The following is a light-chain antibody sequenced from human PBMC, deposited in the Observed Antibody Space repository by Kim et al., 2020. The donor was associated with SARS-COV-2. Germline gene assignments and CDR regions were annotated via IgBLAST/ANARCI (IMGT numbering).Light chain of an antibody. CDR3: SSYTSSSYV. V-gene: IGLV2-14*03. Sequence: QSALTQPASVSGSPGQSITISCTGTSSDVGGYNYVSWYQQHPGKAPKLMIYDVSNRPSGVSNRFSGSKSGNTASLTISGLQAEDEADYYCSSYTSSSYVCGNGTKVTVL. CDR2: DVS. CDR1: SSDVGGYNY. J-gene: IGLJ1*01.